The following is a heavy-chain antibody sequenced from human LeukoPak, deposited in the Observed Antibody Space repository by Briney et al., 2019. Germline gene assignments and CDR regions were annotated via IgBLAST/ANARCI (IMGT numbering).Heavy chain of an antibody. D-gene: IGHD3-10*01. CDR3: ARETGYYGSGGTIDY. Sequence: GGSLRLSCAASGFTFSSYSMNWVRQAPGKGLEWVSSISSSSSYIYYADSVRGRFTISRDNAKNSLYLQMNSLRAEDTAVYYCARETGYYGSGGTIDYWGQGTLVTVSS. J-gene: IGHJ4*02. CDR2: ISSSSSYI. V-gene: IGHV3-21*01. CDR1: GFTFSSYS.